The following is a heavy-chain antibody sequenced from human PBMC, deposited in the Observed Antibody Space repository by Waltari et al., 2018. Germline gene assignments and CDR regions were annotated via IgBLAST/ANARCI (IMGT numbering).Heavy chain of an antibody. Sequence: EVQLVESGGGLVQPGESLRLSCAGSGFRFSSHDRTWGRQAPEKGLEWVSSISDNGIITFYGDSVKGRFTISRDNSKSTLYLQLSGLRAEDTAVYYCAEKPYDHAYGDYFDYWGQGTLVTVSS. V-gene: IGHV3-23*04. CDR1: GFRFSSHD. CDR2: ISDNGIIT. J-gene: IGHJ4*02. CDR3: AEKPYDHAYGDYFDY. D-gene: IGHD4-17*01.